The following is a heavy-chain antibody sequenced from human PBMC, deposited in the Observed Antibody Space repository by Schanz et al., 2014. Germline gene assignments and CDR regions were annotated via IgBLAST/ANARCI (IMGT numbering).Heavy chain of an antibody. Sequence: QLLESGGGLIQPGGSLRLSCTASGFNSDDYAMHWVRQAPGKGLEWVSNIPWNGAAIGYAGSVRGRFTISRDSAKNSLYLQMNSLRPEDTALYYCAKGSRSGSKVMDVWGKGTTVTVSS. J-gene: IGHJ6*03. CDR1: GFNSDDYA. CDR3: AKGSRSGSKVMDV. CDR2: IPWNGAAI. V-gene: IGHV3-9*02. D-gene: IGHD3-10*01.